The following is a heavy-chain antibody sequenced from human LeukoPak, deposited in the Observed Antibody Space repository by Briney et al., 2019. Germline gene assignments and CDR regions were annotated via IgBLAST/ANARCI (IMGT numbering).Heavy chain of an antibody. V-gene: IGHV3-48*03. CDR2: ITSSGDII. Sequence: GGSLRLSCAASGFTFSNYEMNWVRQAPGKGLDWVAYITSSGDIIYYADSVKGRFPISRDNAKNSVYLQMNSLRAEDTAVYYCARYRADGGSYDALDIWGQGTMVTVSS. CDR3: ARYRADGGSYDALDI. CDR1: GFTFSNYE. J-gene: IGHJ3*02. D-gene: IGHD3-16*01.